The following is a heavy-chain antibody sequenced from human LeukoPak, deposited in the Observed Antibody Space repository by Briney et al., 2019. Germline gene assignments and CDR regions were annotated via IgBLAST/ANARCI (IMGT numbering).Heavy chain of an antibody. V-gene: IGHV3-30-3*01. J-gene: IGHJ4*02. CDR2: ISYDGSNK. CDR3: ARDLTRGYSYGPPGY. D-gene: IGHD5-18*01. Sequence: GGSLRLSCAASGFTFSSYAMHWVRQAPGKGLEWVAVISYDGSNKYYADSVKGRFTISRDNSKNTLYLQMNSLRAEDTAVYYCARDLTRGYSYGPPGYWGQGTLVTVSS. CDR1: GFTFSSYA.